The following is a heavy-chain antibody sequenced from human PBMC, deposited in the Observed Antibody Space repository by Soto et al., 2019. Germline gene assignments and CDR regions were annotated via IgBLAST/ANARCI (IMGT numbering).Heavy chain of an antibody. CDR3: ARDGGVYDYSPFDY. D-gene: IGHD4-4*01. J-gene: IGHJ4*02. Sequence: QVQLVQSGAEVKKPGSSVKVSCKASGGTFSNYAISWVRQAPGQGLEWMGGIIPIFGTADYAQKCQGRVTITADESTSTAYMELSSLRSEDTAVYYCARDGGVYDYSPFDYWGQGTLVTVSS. CDR2: IIPIFGTA. CDR1: GGTFSNYA. V-gene: IGHV1-69*12.